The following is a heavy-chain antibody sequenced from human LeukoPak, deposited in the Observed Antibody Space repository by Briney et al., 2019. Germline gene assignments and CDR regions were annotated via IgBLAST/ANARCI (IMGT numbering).Heavy chain of an antibody. CDR1: GFTFSSYS. Sequence: GGSLRLSCAASGFTFSSYSMNWVRQAPGKGLEWVSYISSSSSTIYYADSVKGRFTISRDNAKNSLYLQMNSLRAEDTAAYYCARVESGYYPDYWGQGTLVTVSS. D-gene: IGHD3-3*01. CDR3: ARVESGYYPDY. J-gene: IGHJ4*02. V-gene: IGHV3-48*01. CDR2: ISSSSSTI.